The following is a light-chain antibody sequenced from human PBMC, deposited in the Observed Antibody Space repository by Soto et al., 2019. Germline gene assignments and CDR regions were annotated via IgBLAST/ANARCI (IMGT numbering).Light chain of an antibody. CDR3: QQRSNWPRT. J-gene: IGKJ5*01. CDR2: DES. V-gene: IGKV3-11*01. Sequence: EIVLTQSPATLSVSPGERATLSCRATEPISTNLAWFQRKPGQPPRLLIYDESNRATGIPARFSGSGSGPDFTLTIRSLEPEDFAVYYCQQRSNWPRTFGQGTRLEIK. CDR1: EPISTN.